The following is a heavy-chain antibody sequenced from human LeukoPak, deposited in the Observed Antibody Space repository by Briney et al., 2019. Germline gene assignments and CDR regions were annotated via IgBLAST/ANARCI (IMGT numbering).Heavy chain of an antibody. J-gene: IGHJ4*02. CDR2: INRDGSEK. V-gene: IGHV3-7*01. Sequence: GGSLRLSCAASGFTFSNSWMNWVRQAPGKGLEWVANINRDGSEKYYVDSVKGRFTISRDNAKNSLFLQMNSLRVEDTAVYYCVGVSWGQGTLVTVSS. CDR1: GFTFSNSW. CDR3: VGVS. D-gene: IGHD3-16*01.